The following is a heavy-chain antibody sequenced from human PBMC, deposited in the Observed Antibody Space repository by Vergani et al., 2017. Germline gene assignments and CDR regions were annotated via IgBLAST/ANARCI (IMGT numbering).Heavy chain of an antibody. Sequence: QVQLVQSGAEVKKPGSSVKVSCKASGGTFSSYAISWVRQAPGQGLEWMGGIIPIFGIANYAQKFQGRVTITADKSTSTAYMELSSLRSEDTAVYYCARGRGYSSGWSSQYYFDHWGQGTLVTVSS. CDR3: ARGRGYSSGWSSQYYFDH. J-gene: IGHJ4*02. D-gene: IGHD6-19*01. CDR2: IIPIFGIA. CDR1: GGTFSSYA. V-gene: IGHV1-69*17.